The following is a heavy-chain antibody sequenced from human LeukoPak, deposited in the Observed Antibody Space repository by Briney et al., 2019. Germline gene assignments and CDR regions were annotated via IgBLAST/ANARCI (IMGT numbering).Heavy chain of an antibody. D-gene: IGHD2-21*02. V-gene: IGHV3-33*08. CDR1: RITFRNAW. Sequence: GGSLRLSCAVSRITFRNAWMSWVRQAPGKGLEWVAVIWYDGSNKYYADSVKSRFTISRDNSKNTLYLQMNSLRAEDTAVYYCARVANCGGDCYGLDYWGQGTLVTVSS. CDR2: IWYDGSNK. J-gene: IGHJ4*02. CDR3: ARVANCGGDCYGLDY.